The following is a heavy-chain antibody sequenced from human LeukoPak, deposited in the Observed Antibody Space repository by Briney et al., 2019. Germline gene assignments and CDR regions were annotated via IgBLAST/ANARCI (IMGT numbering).Heavy chain of an antibody. V-gene: IGHV4-34*01. D-gene: IGHD4-17*01. CDR1: GGSFSGYY. J-gene: IGHJ4*02. CDR3: ARDYGDQNDY. CDR2: INHSGST. Sequence: SKTLSLTCAVYGGSFSGYYWSWIRQPPGKGLEWIGEINHSGSTNYNPSLKSRVTISVDTSKNQFSLKLSSVTAADTAVYYCARDYGDQNDYWGQGTLVTVSS.